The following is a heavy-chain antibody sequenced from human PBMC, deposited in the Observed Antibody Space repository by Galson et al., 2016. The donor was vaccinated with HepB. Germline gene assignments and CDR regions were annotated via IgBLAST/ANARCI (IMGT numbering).Heavy chain of an antibody. CDR1: GGTFSSYA. D-gene: IGHD3-16*01. CDR3: AATYYDYIWGSGGAYFDL. CDR2: IIPIYGTA. J-gene: IGHJ2*01. V-gene: IGHV1-69*13. Sequence: SVKVSCKASGGTFSSYAISWVRQAPGQGLEWMGGIIPIYGTANYAQKFQGRVTITADESTSTAYMEMSSLRSEDTAVYYCAATYYDYIWGSGGAYFDLLGRGTLVTVSS.